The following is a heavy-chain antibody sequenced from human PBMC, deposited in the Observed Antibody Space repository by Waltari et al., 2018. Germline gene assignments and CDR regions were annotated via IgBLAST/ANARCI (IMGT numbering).Heavy chain of an antibody. Sequence: QVQLQESGPGLVKRSETLSLTCTVSGYSISSGYYWGWIRQPPGKGLEWIGCVYHSRTTHYTPTHKSQVPIAVDTSRGQCSRRLTSVTAADAAVYYCARLDDIWSGYRSYFSYMDVWRNGTTVTVSS. CDR2: VYHSRTT. V-gene: IGHV4-38-2*02. CDR3: ARLDDIWSGYRSYFSYMDV. J-gene: IGHJ6*03. CDR1: GYSISSGYY. D-gene: IGHD3-3*01.